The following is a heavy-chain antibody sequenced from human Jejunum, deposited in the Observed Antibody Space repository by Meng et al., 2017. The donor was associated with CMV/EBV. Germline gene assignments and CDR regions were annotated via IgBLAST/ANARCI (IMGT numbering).Heavy chain of an antibody. J-gene: IGHJ6*02. CDR1: W. D-gene: IGHD5-18*01. V-gene: IGHV3-7*01. CDR3: ARDNANVDTAMGVYYYYGMDV. CDR2: IKQDGSEK. Sequence: WMSWVRQAPGTGLEWVANIKQDGSEKYYVDSVKGRFAISRDNAKNSLYLQMNSLRAEDTAVYYCARDNANVDTAMGVYYYYGMDVWGQGTTVTVSS.